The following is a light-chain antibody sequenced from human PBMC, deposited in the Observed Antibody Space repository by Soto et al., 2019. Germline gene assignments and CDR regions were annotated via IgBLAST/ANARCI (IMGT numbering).Light chain of an antibody. V-gene: IGKV3-15*01. CDR2: GAS. Sequence: EIVMTQSPATLSVPPGERATLSCRASQSVSSNLAWYQQKPGQAPRLLIYGASTRATGIPARFSGSGSGTEFSLTNSCLQSEDFAVYYCQQYNQWPAWTFGQGTKVEIK. J-gene: IGKJ1*01. CDR3: QQYNQWPAWT. CDR1: QSVSSN.